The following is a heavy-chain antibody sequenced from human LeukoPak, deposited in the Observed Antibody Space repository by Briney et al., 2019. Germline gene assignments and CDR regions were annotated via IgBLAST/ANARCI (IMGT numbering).Heavy chain of an antibody. Sequence: GASVKVSCKASGYRFTSYGITWVRQAPGQGLEWMGWISAYNGNTNYAQKLQGRVTLTTDTSTSTAYMELRSLRSDDTAVYYCAREGYCSGGTCYSTMNWFDPWGQGILVTVSS. CDR3: AREGYCSGGTCYSTMNWFDP. D-gene: IGHD2-15*01. V-gene: IGHV1-18*01. J-gene: IGHJ5*02. CDR1: GYRFTSYG. CDR2: ISAYNGNT.